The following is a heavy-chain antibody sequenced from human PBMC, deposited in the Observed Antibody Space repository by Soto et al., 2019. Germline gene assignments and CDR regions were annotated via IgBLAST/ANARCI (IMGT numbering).Heavy chain of an antibody. CDR3: ARSEPTIFGVVIIGFFDY. Sequence: ASVKVSCKASGYTFTGYYMHWVRQAPGQGLEWMGWINPNSGGTNYAQKFQGRVTMTRDTSISTAYMELSRLRSDDTAVYYCARSEPTIFGVVIIGFFDYWGQGTLVTVSS. J-gene: IGHJ4*02. CDR2: INPNSGGT. CDR1: GYTFTGYY. D-gene: IGHD3-3*01. V-gene: IGHV1-2*02.